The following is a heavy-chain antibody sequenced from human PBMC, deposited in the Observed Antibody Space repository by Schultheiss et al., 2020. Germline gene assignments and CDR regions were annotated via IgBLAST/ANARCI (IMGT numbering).Heavy chain of an antibody. CDR2: FDPEDGET. Sequence: ASVKVSCKASGYTFTGYYMHWVRQAPGKGLEWMGGFDPEDGETIYAQKFQGRVTMTEDTSTDTAYMELSSLRSEDTAVYYCATWTSSIAAPTFDYWGQGTLVTVSS. J-gene: IGHJ4*02. CDR1: GYTFTGYY. CDR3: ATWTSSIAAPTFDY. V-gene: IGHV1-24*01. D-gene: IGHD6-6*01.